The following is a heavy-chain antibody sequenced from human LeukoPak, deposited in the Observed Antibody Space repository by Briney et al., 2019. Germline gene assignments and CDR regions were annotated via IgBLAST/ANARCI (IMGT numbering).Heavy chain of an antibody. CDR2: ISPGGGTT. Sequence: GGSLRLSCAVSGFAFGSEAMSWVRQSPARGLEWVASISPGGGTTYYADYVKGRFTISRDNSNHTLYVQVTSLRAEDTAVYYCAKVRSGSANWALRIFDSWGQGTLVTVSS. J-gene: IGHJ5*02. D-gene: IGHD1-1*01. CDR3: AKVRSGSANWALRIFDS. CDR1: GFAFGSEA. V-gene: IGHV3-23*01.